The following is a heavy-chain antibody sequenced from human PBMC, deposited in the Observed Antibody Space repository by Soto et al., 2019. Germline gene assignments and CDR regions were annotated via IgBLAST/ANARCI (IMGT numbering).Heavy chain of an antibody. CDR3: ARDSRVYCSGGSCYSTLFY. D-gene: IGHD2-15*01. CDR2: IWYDGSNK. CDR1: GFTFSSYG. J-gene: IGHJ4*02. Sequence: QVQLVESGGGVVQPGRSLRLPCAASGFTFSSYGMHWVRQAPGKGLEWVAVIWYDGSNKYYADSVKGRFTISRDNSKNTLYLQMNSLRAEDTAVYYCARDSRVYCSGGSCYSTLFYWGQGTLVTVSS. V-gene: IGHV3-33*01.